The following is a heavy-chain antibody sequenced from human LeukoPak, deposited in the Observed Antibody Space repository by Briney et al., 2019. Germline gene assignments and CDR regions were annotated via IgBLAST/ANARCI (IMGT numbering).Heavy chain of an antibody. J-gene: IGHJ6*02. CDR1: GFTFSSYG. V-gene: IGHV3-30*03. CDR3: ARCIAAAGNYYGMDV. D-gene: IGHD6-13*01. Sequence: PGGSLRLSCAASGFTFSSYGMHWVRQAPGKGLEWVAVISYDGSNKYYADSVKGRFTISRDNSKNTLYLQMNSLRAEDTAVYYCARCIAAAGNYYGMDVWGQETTVTVSS. CDR2: ISYDGSNK.